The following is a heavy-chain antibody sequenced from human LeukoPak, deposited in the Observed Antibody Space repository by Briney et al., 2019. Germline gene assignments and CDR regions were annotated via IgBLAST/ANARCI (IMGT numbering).Heavy chain of an antibody. V-gene: IGHV6-1*01. CDR1: GDSVASISVA. CDR2: TYYRSKWYY. Sequence: SQTLSLTCAISGDSVASISVAWNWIRQSPSRGLEWLGRTYYRSKWYYEYAIAVKSRINISPDTSKNQFSLQLTSVTPEDTAVYYCSLARSEYHYGMDVWGQGTTVTVSS. CDR3: SLARSEYHYGMDV. J-gene: IGHJ6*02.